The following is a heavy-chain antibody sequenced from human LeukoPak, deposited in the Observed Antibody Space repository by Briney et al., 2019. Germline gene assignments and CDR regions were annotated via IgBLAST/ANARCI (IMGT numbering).Heavy chain of an antibody. V-gene: IGHV3-30*02. CDR3: AKLIQLERSVDAFDI. Sequence: PGGSLRLSCAASGFTFSSYGMHWVRQAPGKGLEWVAFIRYDGSNKYYADSVKGRFTISRDNSKNTVYLQMNSLRAEDTAVYYCAKLIQLERSVDAFDIWGQGTMVTVSS. D-gene: IGHD1-1*01. CDR1: GFTFSSYG. CDR2: IRYDGSNK. J-gene: IGHJ3*02.